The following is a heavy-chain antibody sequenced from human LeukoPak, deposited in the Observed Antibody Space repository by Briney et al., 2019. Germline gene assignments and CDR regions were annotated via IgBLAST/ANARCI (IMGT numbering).Heavy chain of an antibody. D-gene: IGHD2-2*01. CDR1: GGSISSYY. CDR2: IRYSGST. J-gene: IGHJ4*02. CDR3: VRTFCSSTTCYGADFFDY. Sequence: SETLSLTCTVSGGSISSYYWNWIRRPPGKGLEWIGHIRYSGSTSYNPSLKSRVTISLDTPKNQFSLRLSSVTAADTAVYYCVRTFCSSTTCYGADFFDYWGQGTLVTVSS. V-gene: IGHV4-59*08.